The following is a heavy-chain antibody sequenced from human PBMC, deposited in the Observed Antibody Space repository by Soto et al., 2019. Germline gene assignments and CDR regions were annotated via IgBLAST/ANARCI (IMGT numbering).Heavy chain of an antibody. D-gene: IGHD1-26*01. CDR2: INPSAGST. J-gene: IGHJ4*02. CDR3: ARDRSESYDY. CDR1: GYTFTSYY. Sequence: QVQLVQSGAEVKKPGASVKVSCKASGYTFTSYYMHWVRQAPGQGLEWMGIINPSAGSTSYAQKLQGGVTMTRDTSTSTVYMELSSLRSEDTAVYYCARDRSESYDYWGQGTLVTVSS. V-gene: IGHV1-46*04.